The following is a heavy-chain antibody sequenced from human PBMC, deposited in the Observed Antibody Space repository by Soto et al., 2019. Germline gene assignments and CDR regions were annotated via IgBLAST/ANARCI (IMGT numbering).Heavy chain of an antibody. V-gene: IGHV1-18*01. CDR3: ARVDVVGATKAPGLHYDY. J-gene: IGHJ4*02. CDR2: ISAYNGNT. Sequence: ASVKVSCKASGYTFTSYGISWVRQAPGQGLEWMGWISAYNGNTNYAQKLQGRVTMTTDTSTSTAYMELRSLRSDDTAVYYCARVDVVGATKAPGLHYDYWGQGTLVTVSS. D-gene: IGHD1-26*01. CDR1: GYTFTSYG.